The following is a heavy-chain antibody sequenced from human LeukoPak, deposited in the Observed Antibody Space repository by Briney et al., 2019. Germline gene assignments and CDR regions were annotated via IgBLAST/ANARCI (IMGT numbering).Heavy chain of an antibody. CDR3: TRLWECSSSTSCDFDY. V-gene: IGHV3-73*01. CDR2: IRNKTSNYAT. Sequence: GGSLKLSCAASGFTFSGSAIHWVRQASGKGLEWVGHIRNKTSNYATAYAASVKGRFTISRDDSKSTTYLQMNSLKTEDTAVYYCTRLWECSSSTSCDFDYWGQGTLVTDSS. CDR1: GFTFSGSA. J-gene: IGHJ4*02. D-gene: IGHD2-2*01.